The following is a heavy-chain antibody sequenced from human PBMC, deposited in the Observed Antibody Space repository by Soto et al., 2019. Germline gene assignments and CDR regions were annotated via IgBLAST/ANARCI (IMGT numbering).Heavy chain of an antibody. CDR2: INTYNGNT. D-gene: IGHD5-18*01. CDR3: ARPRGYTVGYIDH. Sequence: QVQLVQSGAEVKKPGASVKVSCKTSGYTFSNYGVSWVRQAPGQGLEWMGWINTYNGNTNYAQKFQDRVTMTTDTSTSTAYMELRSLRSDDTAVYYWARPRGYTVGYIDHWGQGTLVTVSS. J-gene: IGHJ4*02. V-gene: IGHV1-18*01. CDR1: GYTFSNYG.